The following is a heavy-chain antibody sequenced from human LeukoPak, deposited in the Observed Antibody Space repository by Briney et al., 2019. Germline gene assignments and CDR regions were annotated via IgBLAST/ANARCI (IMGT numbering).Heavy chain of an antibody. J-gene: IGHJ4*02. D-gene: IGHD1-26*01. CDR1: GFTFNSYW. CDR3: ARVPLPDY. V-gene: IGHV3-74*01. CDR2: INPDGSTT. Sequence: TGGSLRLSCAASGFTFNSYWMHWVRQAPGKGLVWVSRINPDGSTTSYADSVKGRFTISRDNAKDTLYLQMNSLRAEDTAVYYCARVPLPDYWGQGTLVTVSS.